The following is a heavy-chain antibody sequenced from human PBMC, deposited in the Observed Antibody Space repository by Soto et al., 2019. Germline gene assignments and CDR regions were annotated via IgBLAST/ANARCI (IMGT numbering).Heavy chain of an antibody. J-gene: IGHJ3*02. CDR3: ARRGDIVATIAEDAFDI. D-gene: IGHD5-12*01. CDR2: IIPILGIA. Sequence: ASVKVSCKASGGTFSSYTISWVRQAPGQGLEWMGRIIPILGIANYAQKFQGRVTITADKSTSTAYMELSSLRSEDTAVYYCARRGDIVATIAEDAFDIWGQGTMVTVSS. CDR1: GGTFSSYT. V-gene: IGHV1-69*02.